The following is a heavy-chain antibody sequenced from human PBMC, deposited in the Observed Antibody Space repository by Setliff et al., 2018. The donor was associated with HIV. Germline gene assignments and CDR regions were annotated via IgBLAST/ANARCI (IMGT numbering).Heavy chain of an antibody. CDR1: GGSISSQY. CDR3: ARLHGDFYFDL. Sequence: PSETLSLTCTVSGGSISSQYWSWIRQTPGKGLESIGYVYNSGGTNYNPSLKSRVTISVDTSKNQFSLRLCSVTAADTAVYYCARLHGDFYFDLWGQGTLVTVSS. CDR2: VYNSGGT. J-gene: IGHJ4*02. V-gene: IGHV4-59*11. D-gene: IGHD4-17*01.